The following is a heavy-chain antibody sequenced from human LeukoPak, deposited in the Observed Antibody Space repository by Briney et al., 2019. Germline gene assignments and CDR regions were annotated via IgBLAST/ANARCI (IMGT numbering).Heavy chain of an antibody. CDR3: ARARHGYYYDSSGYNGDY. J-gene: IGHJ4*02. D-gene: IGHD3-22*01. CDR2: INPKSGGT. V-gene: IGHV1-2*02. CDR1: GYTFTGYY. Sequence: ASVKVSCKASGYTFTGYYMHWVRQAPGQGLEWMGWINPKSGGTNYAQKFQGRVTMTRDTSISTAYMELSRLRSDDTAVYYCARARHGYYYDSSGYNGDYWGQGTLVTVSS.